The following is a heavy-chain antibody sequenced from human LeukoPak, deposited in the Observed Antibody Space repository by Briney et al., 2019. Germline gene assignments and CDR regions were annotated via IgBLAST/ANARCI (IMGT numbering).Heavy chain of an antibody. D-gene: IGHD5-24*01. V-gene: IGHV4-39*01. CDR2: IYSSEYT. J-gene: IGHJ5*02. CDR1: GDSFDNSYC. CDR3: ARGSDDYKLGNH. Sequence: SETLSLSCTVSGDSFDNSYCWTWVRQPPGKRPEWIGTIYSSEYTYYNPSLRSRATISADTSNNLFSLKLISVTAAGTAVYYCARGSDDYKLGNHWGHGTLVTVSS.